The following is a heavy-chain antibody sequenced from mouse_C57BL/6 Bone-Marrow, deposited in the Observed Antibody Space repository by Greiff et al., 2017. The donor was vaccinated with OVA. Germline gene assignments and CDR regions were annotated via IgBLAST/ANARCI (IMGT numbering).Heavy chain of an antibody. CDR3: ARRSYDGYPYWYFDG. CDR1: GFTFSDYY. Sequence: EVQLVESGGGLVQPGGSLKLSCAASGFTFSDYYMYWVRQTPEKRLEWVAYISNGGGSTYYPDTVKGRFPISRDNAKNTLYLQMSRLKSEDTAMYYCARRSYDGYPYWYFDGWGTGTTVTGSS. J-gene: IGHJ1*03. V-gene: IGHV5-12*01. CDR2: ISNGGGST. D-gene: IGHD2-3*01.